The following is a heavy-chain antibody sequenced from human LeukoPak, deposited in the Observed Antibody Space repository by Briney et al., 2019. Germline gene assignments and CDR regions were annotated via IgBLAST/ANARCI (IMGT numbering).Heavy chain of an antibody. D-gene: IGHD6-6*01. CDR1: GFTFDNYN. J-gene: IGHJ4*02. Sequence: GGSLRLSCAASGFTFDNYNMNWVRQAPGKGLEWVSSISSGTNYIFEADSVKGRFTVTKDTALNSLSLQMNSLRADDTAVYYCARDLGYSSSGGFDYWGQGTLVTVSS. CDR2: ISSGTNYI. V-gene: IGHV3-21*01. CDR3: ARDLGYSSSGGFDY.